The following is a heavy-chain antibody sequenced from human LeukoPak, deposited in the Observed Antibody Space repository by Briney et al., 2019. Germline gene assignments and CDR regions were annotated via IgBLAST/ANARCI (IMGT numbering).Heavy chain of an antibody. CDR2: ISTYNGNT. Sequence: ASVKVSCKASGYTFTSHGISWVRQAPGQGLEWMGWISTYNGNTNYAQKLQGRVSMTTDTSTSTAYMDLRSLRSDDTAVYYCARANDYGDYVRRYYYYMDVWGKGTTVTVSS. CDR1: GYTFTSHG. J-gene: IGHJ6*03. CDR3: ARANDYGDYVRRYYYYMDV. V-gene: IGHV1-18*01. D-gene: IGHD4-17*01.